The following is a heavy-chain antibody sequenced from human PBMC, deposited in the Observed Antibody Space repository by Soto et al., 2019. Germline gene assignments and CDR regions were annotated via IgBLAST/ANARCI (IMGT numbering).Heavy chain of an antibody. CDR2: ISAYNGNT. CDR3: ARDRSIFGGPDY. V-gene: IGHV1-18*04. CDR1: GYTFTIYG. Sequence: ASVKVSCKASGYTFTIYGISCVVQAPVQWRDWMGWISAYNGNTNYAQKLQGRVTMTTDTSTSTAYMELRSLRSDDTAVYYCARDRSIFGGPDYWGQGTLVTVSS. J-gene: IGHJ4*02. D-gene: IGHD3-3*01.